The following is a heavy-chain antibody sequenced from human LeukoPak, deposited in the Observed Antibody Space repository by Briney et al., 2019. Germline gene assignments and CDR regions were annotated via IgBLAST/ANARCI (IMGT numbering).Heavy chain of an antibody. V-gene: IGHV3-7*01. Sequence: GGSLRLSCAASGFTLSNYWMSWVRQAPGKGLEWVAHIKQDGSEKKYVDSVKGRFTISRDNAETSLYLQMNSLRAEDAAMYYCARYPNKAFDIWGQGTMVTVSS. CDR3: ARYPNKAFDI. J-gene: IGHJ3*02. CDR1: GFTLSNYW. CDR2: IKQDGSEK. D-gene: IGHD1/OR15-1a*01.